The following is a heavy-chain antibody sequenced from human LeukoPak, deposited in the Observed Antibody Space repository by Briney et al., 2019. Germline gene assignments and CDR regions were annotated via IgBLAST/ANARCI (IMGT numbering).Heavy chain of an antibody. J-gene: IGHJ4*02. D-gene: IGHD3-22*01. CDR1: GFTFSTYL. Sequence: GGSLRLSCAASGFTFSTYLMSWVRQAPGKGLEWVANINHDGSEKYYVDSVKGRFIISRDNAKNSLYLQMNGLRAEDTALYYCARDTGDSSGCYFDYWGRGALVTVSS. CDR2: INHDGSEK. CDR3: ARDTGDSSGCYFDY. V-gene: IGHV3-7*01.